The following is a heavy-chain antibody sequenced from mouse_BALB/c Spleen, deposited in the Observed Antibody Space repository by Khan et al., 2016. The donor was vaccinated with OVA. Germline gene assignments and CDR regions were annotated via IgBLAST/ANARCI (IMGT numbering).Heavy chain of an antibody. V-gene: IGHV1S26*01. Sequence: QVQLQQSGPELVKPGSSVNISCKASGYTFTTYWMHWVKQRHGQSLEWIGYINPNSGDANYNQRFKDKATLTVDKSSSTAYMELRSLTSEDSAVYYCTRDRIVYWGQGTMLTVSA. J-gene: IGHJ3*01. CDR1: GYTFTTYW. CDR3: TRDRIVY. CDR2: INPNSGDA.